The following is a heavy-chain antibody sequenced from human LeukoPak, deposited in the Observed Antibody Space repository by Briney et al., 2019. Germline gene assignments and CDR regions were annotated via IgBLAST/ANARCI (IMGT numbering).Heavy chain of an antibody. D-gene: IGHD3-10*01. V-gene: IGHV3-21*01. CDR1: GFTFSSYS. J-gene: IGHJ3*02. Sequence: GGSLRLSCAASGFTFSSYSMNWVRQAPGKGLEWVSFISSSSNSIYYADSLKGRFTISRDNAKNSLYLQMNSLRAEDTAVYYCARDLSTYYGSARAFDIWDQGTMVTVSS. CDR2: ISSSSNSI. CDR3: ARDLSTYYGSARAFDI.